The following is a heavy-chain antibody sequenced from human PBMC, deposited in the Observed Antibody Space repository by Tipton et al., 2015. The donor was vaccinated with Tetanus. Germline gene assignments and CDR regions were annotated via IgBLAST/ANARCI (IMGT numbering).Heavy chain of an antibody. Sequence: SLRLSCVASGFSFSNYAMSWVRQAPGKGLEWVSSLSGSGDSTYYVDSVRGRFTISRDNSKNTLYLQMNSLRAEDSAVYYCARRQVEGGAHFDHWGQGTLVTVSS. D-gene: IGHD3-16*01. CDR3: ARRQVEGGAHFDH. CDR1: GFSFSNYA. CDR2: LSGSGDST. V-gene: IGHV3-23*01. J-gene: IGHJ4*02.